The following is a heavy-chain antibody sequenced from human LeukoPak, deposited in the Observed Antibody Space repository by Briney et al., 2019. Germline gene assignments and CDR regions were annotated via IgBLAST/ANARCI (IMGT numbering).Heavy chain of an antibody. CDR1: GFTFSSYS. V-gene: IGHV3-74*01. CDR3: ARDSPSSGCADY. D-gene: IGHD6-19*01. CDR2: INSDGSST. J-gene: IGHJ4*02. Sequence: PGGSLRLSCAASGFTFSSYSMNWVRQAPGKGLVWVSRINSDGSSTSYADSVKGRFTISRDNAKNTLYLQMNSLRAEDTAVYYCARDSPSSGCADYWGQGTLVTVSS.